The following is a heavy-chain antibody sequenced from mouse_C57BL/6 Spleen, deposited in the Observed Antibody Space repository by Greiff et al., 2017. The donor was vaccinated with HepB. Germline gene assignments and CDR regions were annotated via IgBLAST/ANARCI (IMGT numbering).Heavy chain of an antibody. J-gene: IGHJ4*01. V-gene: IGHV5-9-1*02. D-gene: IGHD3-2*02. CDR1: GFTFSSYA. Sequence: DVMLVESGEGLVKPGGSLKLSCAASGFTFSSYAMSWVRQTPEKRLEWVAYISSGGDYIYYADTVKGRFTISRDNARNTLYLQRSSLKSEDTAMYYCTRTAQVYAMDYWGQGTSVTVSS. CDR2: ISSGGDYI. CDR3: TRTAQVYAMDY.